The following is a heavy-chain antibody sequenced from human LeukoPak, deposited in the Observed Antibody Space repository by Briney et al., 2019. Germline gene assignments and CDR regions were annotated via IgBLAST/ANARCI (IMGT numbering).Heavy chain of an antibody. J-gene: IGHJ4*02. CDR3: ARADDYYGPLWYFDY. CDR2: IKQDGSEK. V-gene: IGHV3-7*03. D-gene: IGHD3-10*01. CDR1: GFTFSSYW. Sequence: PGGSLRLSCAASGFTFSSYWMSWVRQAPGKGLEWVANIKQDGSEKYYVDSVKGRFTISRDNAKNSLYLQMNSLRAEDTAVYYCARADDYYGPLWYFDYWGQGTLVTVSS.